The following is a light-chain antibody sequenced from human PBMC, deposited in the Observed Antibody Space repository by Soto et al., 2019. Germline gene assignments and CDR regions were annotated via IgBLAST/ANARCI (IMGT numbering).Light chain of an antibody. J-gene: IGKJ2*01. CDR1: QSVYTS. V-gene: IGKV3-15*01. CDR3: QQYYHWPET. CDR2: GAS. Sequence: ETVMTQSPATLSVSPGERATLSCRASQSVYTSLAWYQQKPGQAPRLLIYGASTGATGIPARFSGSGSGTEFTLTISSLRSEDFAVYYCQQYYHWPETFGQGTKVDIK.